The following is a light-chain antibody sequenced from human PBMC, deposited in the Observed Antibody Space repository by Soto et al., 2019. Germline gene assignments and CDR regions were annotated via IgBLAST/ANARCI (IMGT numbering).Light chain of an antibody. CDR1: SSDVGAYNY. CDR2: EVT. V-gene: IGLV2-14*01. J-gene: IGLJ1*01. CDR3: SSFTTTYTVV. Sequence: QSALTQPASVSGSPGQSITISCTGTSSDVGAYNYVSWYQQHPGKAPKLIIYEVTNRPSGVSIRFSGSKSDNTASLTISGLLAEDEADYYCSSFTTTYTVVFGSGTKLTVL.